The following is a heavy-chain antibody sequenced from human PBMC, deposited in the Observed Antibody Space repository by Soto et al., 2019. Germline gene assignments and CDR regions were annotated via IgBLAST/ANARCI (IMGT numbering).Heavy chain of an antibody. V-gene: IGHV1-2*02. D-gene: IGHD3-3*01. J-gene: IGHJ6*02. CDR1: GYTFTGYY. CDR3: ARDYWSGDRYYYGMDV. CDR2: INPNSGGP. Sequence: GASVKVSCKASGYTFTGYYIHWVRQAPGQRLEWMGYINPNSGGPNHAQKFQGRVTMTRDTSISTAYMELSRLRSDDTAVYFCARDYWSGDRYYYGMDVWGQGTTVTVSS.